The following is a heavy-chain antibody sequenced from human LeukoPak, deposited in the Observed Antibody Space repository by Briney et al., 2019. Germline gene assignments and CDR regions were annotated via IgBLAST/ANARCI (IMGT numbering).Heavy chain of an antibody. V-gene: IGHV1-69*06. Sequence: SVKVSCKASGGTFSSYAISWVRQAPGQGLEWMGGIIPIFGTANYAQKFQGRVTITADKSTSTAYMELSNLRSEDTAVYYCATSHGSGSPVDYWGQGTLVTVSS. D-gene: IGHD1-26*01. CDR2: IIPIFGTA. CDR1: GGTFSSYA. J-gene: IGHJ4*02. CDR3: ATSHGSGSPVDY.